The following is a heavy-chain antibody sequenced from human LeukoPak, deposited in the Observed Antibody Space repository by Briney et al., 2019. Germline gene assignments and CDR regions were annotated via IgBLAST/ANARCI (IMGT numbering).Heavy chain of an antibody. D-gene: IGHD3-3*01. J-gene: IGHJ6*03. CDR2: IIPIFGTT. CDR3: ARVEKSHYDSLYYMDV. Sequence: VASVVVSCTASGGTFSNYGITWVRQAPGQGLEWMGGIIPIFGTTNYAQKFQGRVTITTDESTSTAYMELSSLRSEDTAVYYCARVEKSHYDSLYYMDVWGKGTTVTVSS. V-gene: IGHV1-69*05. CDR1: GGTFSNYG.